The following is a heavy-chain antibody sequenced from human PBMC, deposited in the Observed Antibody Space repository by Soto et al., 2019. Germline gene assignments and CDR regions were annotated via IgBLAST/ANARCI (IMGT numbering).Heavy chain of an antibody. CDR1: GFTFSSYA. J-gene: IGHJ4*02. CDR3: ARESRVPADMDSSSWSWTAFDY. CDR2: ISYDGSNK. V-gene: IGHV3-30-3*01. Sequence: GGSLRLSCAASGFTFSSYAMHWVRQAPGKGLEWVAVISYDGSNKYYADSVKGRFTISRDNSKSTLYLQMNSLRAEDTAVYYCARESRVPADMDSSSWSWTAFDYWGQGTLVTVSS. D-gene: IGHD6-13*01.